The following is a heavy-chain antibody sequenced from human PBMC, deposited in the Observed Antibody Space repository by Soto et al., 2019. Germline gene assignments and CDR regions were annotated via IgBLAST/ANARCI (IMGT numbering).Heavy chain of an antibody. J-gene: IGHJ5*02. CDR3: ARGWWADRPQDRFAP. V-gene: IGHV1-3*05. CDR2: INGDNGNI. D-gene: IGHD2-15*01. CDR1: GYTFTSYA. Sequence: QVQLVQSGAEEKKPGASVKVSCKASGYTFTSYAMHWVRQAPGQRLEWMGWINGDNGNIKYSQTFQGRVTLTRDTSASTAYMELSSLRSEDTAVHSCARGWWADRPQDRFAPWGQGTLVTVSS.